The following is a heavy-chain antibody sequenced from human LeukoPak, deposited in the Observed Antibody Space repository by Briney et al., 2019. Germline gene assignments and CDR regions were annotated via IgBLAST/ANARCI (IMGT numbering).Heavy chain of an antibody. Sequence: GGSLRLSCAASGFTFSSTSMNWVRQAPGKGLEWVSSISSSSSYIYYADSVKGRFTISRDNAKNSLYLQMNSLRAEDTAVYYCARLDIVATTGFDYWGQGTLVTVPS. CDR3: ARLDIVATTGFDY. CDR2: ISSSSSYI. D-gene: IGHD5-12*01. CDR1: GFTFSSTS. V-gene: IGHV3-21*01. J-gene: IGHJ4*02.